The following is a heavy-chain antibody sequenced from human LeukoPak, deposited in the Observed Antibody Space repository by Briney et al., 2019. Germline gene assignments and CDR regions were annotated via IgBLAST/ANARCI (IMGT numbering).Heavy chain of an antibody. Sequence: GESLKISCKGSGYSFTSYWISWVRQMPGKGLEWMGRIDPSDSYNNYRPSFQGHVTISADKSISTAYLQWSSLKASDTAMYYCARRVPGIEAFDIWGQGTMVTVSS. J-gene: IGHJ3*02. CDR2: IDPSDSYN. D-gene: IGHD1-26*01. CDR3: ARRVPGIEAFDI. V-gene: IGHV5-10-1*01. CDR1: GYSFTSYW.